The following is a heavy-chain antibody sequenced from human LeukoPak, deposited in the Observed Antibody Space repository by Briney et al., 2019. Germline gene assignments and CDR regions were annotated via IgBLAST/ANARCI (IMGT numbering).Heavy chain of an antibody. CDR3: ARARYSDSSVLTRKRSYYFDY. D-gene: IGHD3-22*01. CDR1: GGSISSYY. CDR2: IYYSGST. Sequence: PSETLSLTCTVSGGSISSYYWSWIRQPPGKGLEWIGYIYYSGSTNYNPSLKSRVTISVDTSKNQFSLKLSSVTAADTAVYYCARARYSDSSVLTRKRSYYFDYWGQGTLVTVSS. V-gene: IGHV4-59*01. J-gene: IGHJ4*02.